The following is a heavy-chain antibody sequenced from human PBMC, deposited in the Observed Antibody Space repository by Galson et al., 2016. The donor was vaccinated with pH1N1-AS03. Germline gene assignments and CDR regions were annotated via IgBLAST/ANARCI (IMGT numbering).Heavy chain of an antibody. CDR2: INQDGSEK. Sequence: SLRLSCAASGFTFNSYWMSWVRQAPGKGPEWVAHINQDGSEKYYVDSVKGRFTISRDNAKNSLYLQMNSLRAEDTAVYYCASAPRGSGSSYYFDYWGREPWSPSPQ. CDR3: ASAPRGSGSSYYFDY. D-gene: IGHD6-6*01. J-gene: IGHJ4*02. V-gene: IGHV3-7*03. CDR1: GFTFNSYW.